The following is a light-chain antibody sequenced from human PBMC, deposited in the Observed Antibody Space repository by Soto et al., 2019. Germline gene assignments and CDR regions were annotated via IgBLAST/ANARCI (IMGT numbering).Light chain of an antibody. Sequence: DIQMTQSPSSLSASVGDRVTVTCRPSQNITKFLNWYQEKPGKAPKDLIYVTSNLENGVPSRFSGSGSGTEFTLTISSLQPEDFATYYCQQTYSAPGTFGQGTRVEV. J-gene: IGKJ1*01. CDR1: QNITKF. V-gene: IGKV1-39*01. CDR2: VTS. CDR3: QQTYSAPGT.